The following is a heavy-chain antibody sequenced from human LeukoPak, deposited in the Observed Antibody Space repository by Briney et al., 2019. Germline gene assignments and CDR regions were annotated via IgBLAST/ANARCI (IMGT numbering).Heavy chain of an antibody. Sequence: SETLSLTCAVYGGSFSGYYWSWLRQPPGKGLEWIGEINHSGSTNYNPSLKGRVTISVDTSKNQFSLKLSSVTAADTAVYYCARGPSHYYYGSGSRWYYFDYWGQGTLVTVSS. CDR3: ARGPSHYYYGSGSRWYYFDY. D-gene: IGHD3-10*01. CDR1: GGSFSGYY. V-gene: IGHV4-34*01. CDR2: INHSGST. J-gene: IGHJ4*02.